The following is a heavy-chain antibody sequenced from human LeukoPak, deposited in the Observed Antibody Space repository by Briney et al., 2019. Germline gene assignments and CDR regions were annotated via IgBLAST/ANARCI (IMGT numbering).Heavy chain of an antibody. Sequence: SETLCLTCTVSGGSISGHYWSWIRQPPAKGLEWVGYVYYSGETNYNPSLKSRVTISVDTSKNQFSLKLTSVTAADTAVYYCARLQGDSTAIFDYWGQGILVSVSS. CDR1: GGSISGHY. J-gene: IGHJ4*02. D-gene: IGHD2-21*01. V-gene: IGHV4-59*11. CDR3: ARLQGDSTAIFDY. CDR2: VYYSGET.